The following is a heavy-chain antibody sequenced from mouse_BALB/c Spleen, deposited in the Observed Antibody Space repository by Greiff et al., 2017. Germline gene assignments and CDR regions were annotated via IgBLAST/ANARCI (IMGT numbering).Heavy chain of an antibody. CDR3: ASFTTVVADYYAMDY. Sequence: QVQLQQSGAELMKPGASVKISCKATGYTFSSYWIEWVKQRPGHGLEWIGEILPGSGSTNYNEKFKGKATFTADTSSNTAYMQLSSLTSEDSAVYYCASFTTVVADYYAMDYWGQGTSVTVSS. CDR1: GYTFSSYW. V-gene: IGHV1-9*01. D-gene: IGHD1-1*01. J-gene: IGHJ4*01. CDR2: ILPGSGST.